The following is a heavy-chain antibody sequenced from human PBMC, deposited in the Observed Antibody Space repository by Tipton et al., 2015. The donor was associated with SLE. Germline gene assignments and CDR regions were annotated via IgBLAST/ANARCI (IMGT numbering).Heavy chain of an antibody. CDR3: ARGPGDIVVAVAALDI. Sequence: TLSLTCTVSGGSISSGGYYWSWIRQHPGKGLEWIGYIYYSGSTYYNPSLKSRVTISVDTSKNQFSLKLSSVTAADTAVYYCARGPGDIVVAVAALDIWGQGTMVTVSS. J-gene: IGHJ3*02. V-gene: IGHV4-31*03. CDR2: IYYSGST. CDR1: GGSISSGGYY. D-gene: IGHD2-15*01.